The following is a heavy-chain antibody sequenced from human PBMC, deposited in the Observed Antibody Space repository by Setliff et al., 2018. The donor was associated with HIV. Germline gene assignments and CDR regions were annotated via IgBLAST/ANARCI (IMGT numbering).Heavy chain of an antibody. Sequence: GASVKVSCKASGGTFTSSAISWVRQAPGQGLEWMGWISAYNGKTEYAQNFQGRVTMTTDISTSTAWTSTSTAYMELRSLRSDDTAVYYCASCMAGHYYYYMDVWGKGTTVTVSS. CDR3: ASCMAGHYYYYMDV. J-gene: IGHJ6*03. D-gene: IGHD6-19*01. V-gene: IGHV1-18*01. CDR2: ISAYNGKT. CDR1: GGTFTSSA.